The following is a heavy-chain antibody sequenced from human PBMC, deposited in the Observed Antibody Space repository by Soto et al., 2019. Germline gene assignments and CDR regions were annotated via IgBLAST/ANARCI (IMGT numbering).Heavy chain of an antibody. V-gene: IGHV1-69*10. CDR1: GVTYNTFA. Sequence: SVKVSCKASGVTYNTFAVSWVRQAPGQGLEWMAGIIPVLGPAFYAQKFQGRVTITADKSTSTAYLELTSLRSEDTAVYYCVRAAKRYFDYWGQGTLVTVSS. CDR2: IIPVLGPA. CDR3: VRAAKRYFDY. J-gene: IGHJ4*02. D-gene: IGHD6-25*01.